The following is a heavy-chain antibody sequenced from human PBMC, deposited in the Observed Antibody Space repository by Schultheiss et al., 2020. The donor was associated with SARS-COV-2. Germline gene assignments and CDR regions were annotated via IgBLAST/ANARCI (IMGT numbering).Heavy chain of an antibody. CDR1: GYTFTSYG. V-gene: IGHV1-18*01. Sequence: ASVKVSCKASGYTFTSYGISWVRQAPGQGLEWMGWISAYNGNTNYAQKLQGRVTMTTDTSTSTAYMELRSLRSDDTDVYYCARDLTNLGYCSGGSCYGEVSFDYWGQGTLVTVSS. CDR3: ARDLTNLGYCSGGSCYGEVSFDY. D-gene: IGHD2-15*01. J-gene: IGHJ4*02. CDR2: ISAYNGNT.